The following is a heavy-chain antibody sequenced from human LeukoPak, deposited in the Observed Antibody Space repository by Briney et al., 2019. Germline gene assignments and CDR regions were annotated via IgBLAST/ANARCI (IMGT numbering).Heavy chain of an antibody. D-gene: IGHD5-12*01. Sequence: SVKVSRKASGGTFSSYAISWVRQAPGQGLEWMGRIIPIFGTANYAQKFQGRVTITTDESTSTAYMELSSLRSEDTAVYYCARAHYSGYDYFDYWGQGTLVTVSS. CDR3: ARAHYSGYDYFDY. V-gene: IGHV1-69*05. CDR2: IIPIFGTA. CDR1: GGTFSSYA. J-gene: IGHJ4*02.